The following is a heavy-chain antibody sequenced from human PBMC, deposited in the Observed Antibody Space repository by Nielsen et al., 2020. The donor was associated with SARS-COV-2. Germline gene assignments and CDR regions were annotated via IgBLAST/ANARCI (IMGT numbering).Heavy chain of an antibody. CDR1: GGSISSGGYY. Sequence: SETLSLTCTVSGGSISSGGYYWGGIRQNPGKGREWIGYIYYSGSTYYKPSLKSRVTISVDTSKNQFSLKLSSVTAADTAVYYCARDRVSGSYYNYYYGMDVWGQGTTVTVSS. D-gene: IGHD3-10*01. J-gene: IGHJ6*02. CDR2: IYYSGST. V-gene: IGHV4-31*03. CDR3: ARDRVSGSYYNYYYGMDV.